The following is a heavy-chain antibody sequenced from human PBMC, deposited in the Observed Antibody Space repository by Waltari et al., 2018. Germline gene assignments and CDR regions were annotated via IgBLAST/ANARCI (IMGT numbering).Heavy chain of an antibody. CDR1: GGSFGTYA. V-gene: IGHV1-69*12. CDR2: IIPIFGKP. Sequence: QVHLVQSGAEVRRPGSSVKVSCEASGGSFGTYAITWVRRAPGQGLEWIAGIIPIFGKPNYAQKFQDRVKVAADELTRTAFMELSSLRPDDTAVYYCAKRLVGGPFDVWGQGTMVIVSS. CDR3: AKRLVGGPFDV. D-gene: IGHD1-26*01. J-gene: IGHJ3*01.